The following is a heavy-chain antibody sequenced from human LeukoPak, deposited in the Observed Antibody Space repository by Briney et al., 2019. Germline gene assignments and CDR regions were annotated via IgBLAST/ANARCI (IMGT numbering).Heavy chain of an antibody. J-gene: IGHJ4*02. D-gene: IGHD2-15*01. CDR1: GFTFSNYG. CDR3: AKDGDILSLHHPVDY. CDR2: IRSDGSNK. V-gene: IGHV3-30*02. Sequence: PGGSLRLSCAASGFTFSNYGMHWVRQAPGKGLEWVAFIRSDGSNKYSADSVKGRFTISRDNSKNTVYLQMNSLRAEDTAVYYCAKDGDILSLHHPVDYWGQGTLVTVSS.